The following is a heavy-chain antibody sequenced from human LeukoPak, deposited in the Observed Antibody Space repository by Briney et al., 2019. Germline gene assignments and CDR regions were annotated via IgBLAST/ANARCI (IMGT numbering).Heavy chain of an antibody. CDR1: GGSISSGSYY. CDR2: IYTSGSA. Sequence: SETLSLTCTVSGGSISSGSYYWSWIRQPAGKGLEWIGRIYTSGSANYNPSLKSRVTVSIDTSKNQFSLKLSSVTAADTAVYYCARWETSNDYFDYWGQGTLVTVSS. V-gene: IGHV4-61*02. J-gene: IGHJ4*02. D-gene: IGHD1-26*01. CDR3: ARWETSNDYFDY.